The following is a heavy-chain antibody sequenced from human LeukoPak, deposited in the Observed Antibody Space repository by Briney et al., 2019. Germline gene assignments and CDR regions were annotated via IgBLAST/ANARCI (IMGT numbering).Heavy chain of an antibody. CDR1: GYTFTSYD. V-gene: IGHV1-45*02. J-gene: IGHJ6*02. Sequence: SVKVSCKASGYTFTSYDINWVRQAPGQALEWMGWITPFNGNTNYAQKFQDRVTITRDRSMSTAYMELSSLRSEDTAMYYCASSYDSSGDYGMDVWGQGTTVTVSS. D-gene: IGHD3-22*01. CDR3: ASSYDSSGDYGMDV. CDR2: ITPFNGNT.